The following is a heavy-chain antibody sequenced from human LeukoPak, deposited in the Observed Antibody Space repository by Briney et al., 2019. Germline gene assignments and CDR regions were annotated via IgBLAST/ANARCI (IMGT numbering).Heavy chain of an antibody. CDR1: GGSISSSTHY. CDR3: ASYTSSHGAFDI. V-gene: IGHV4-39*01. D-gene: IGHD6-13*01. Sequence: PSETLSLTCTVSGGSISSSTHYWGWIRQPPGKGLEWIGSIYYSGSTYYNPSLKSRVIISVDTPKNQLSLKLSSVTAADTAVYSCASYTSSHGAFDIWGQGTMVTVSS. J-gene: IGHJ3*02. CDR2: IYYSGST.